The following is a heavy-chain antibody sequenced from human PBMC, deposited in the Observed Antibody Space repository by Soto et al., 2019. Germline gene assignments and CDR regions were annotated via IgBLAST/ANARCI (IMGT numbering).Heavy chain of an antibody. CDR3: ARGMSYYDSSGFDY. Sequence: QVQLQESGPGLVKPSETLSLTCTVSGGSISNYYWSWIRQPPGKGLEWLGYMYYSGSTNYNPSLRSRVTVSIDTSKNQFSLKLTSVTAADTAVYYCARGMSYYDSSGFDYWGQGTLVTVSS. V-gene: IGHV4-59*01. D-gene: IGHD3-22*01. J-gene: IGHJ4*02. CDR1: GGSISNYY. CDR2: MYYSGST.